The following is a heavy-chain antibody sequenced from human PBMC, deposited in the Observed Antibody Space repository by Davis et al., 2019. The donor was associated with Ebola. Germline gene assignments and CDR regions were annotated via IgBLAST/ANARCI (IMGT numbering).Heavy chain of an antibody. V-gene: IGHV1-18*01. Sequence: AASVKVSCKASGYTFTSYGISWVRQAPGQGLEWMGWISAYNGNTNYAQKLQGRVTMTTDTSTSTAYMELRSLRSDDTAVYYCARDRYDFWSGYRYGMDVWGQGTTVTVSS. D-gene: IGHD3-3*01. CDR1: GYTFTSYG. CDR2: ISAYNGNT. J-gene: IGHJ6*02. CDR3: ARDRYDFWSGYRYGMDV.